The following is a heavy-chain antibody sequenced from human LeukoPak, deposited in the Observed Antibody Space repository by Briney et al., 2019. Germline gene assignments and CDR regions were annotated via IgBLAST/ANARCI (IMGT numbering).Heavy chain of an antibody. Sequence: PGGSLRLSCAASGFTFSNYPMHWVRQAPGKGLEWVAVISYDGSNKYYADSVKGRFTISRDNSKNTLYLQMNSLRAEDTAVYYCARAHSSNWYYPGFGMDVWGKGTTVTVSS. CDR1: GFTFSNYP. CDR2: ISYDGSNK. CDR3: ARAHSSNWYYPGFGMDV. D-gene: IGHD6-13*01. V-gene: IGHV3-30*01. J-gene: IGHJ6*03.